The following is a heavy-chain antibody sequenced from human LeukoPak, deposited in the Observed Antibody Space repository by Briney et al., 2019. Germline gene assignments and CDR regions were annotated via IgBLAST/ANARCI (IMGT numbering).Heavy chain of an antibody. CDR1: GGSISSYY. Sequence: SETLSLTCTVSGGSISSYYWSWIRQPPEKGLGWIGYIYYSGSTNYNPSLKSRVTISVDTSKNQFSLKLSSVTAADTAVYYCARDRDLRSGYDYWGQGTLVTVSS. CDR2: IYYSGST. V-gene: IGHV4-59*01. CDR3: ARDRDLRSGYDY. J-gene: IGHJ4*02. D-gene: IGHD4-17*01.